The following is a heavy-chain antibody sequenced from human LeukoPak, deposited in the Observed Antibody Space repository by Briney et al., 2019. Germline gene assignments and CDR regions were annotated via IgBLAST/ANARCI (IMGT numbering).Heavy chain of an antibody. Sequence: GGSLRFSCAASGFTFSSYAMSRVRQAPGKGLEWVSAISGSGGSTYYADSVKGRFTISRDNSKNTLYLQMNSLRAEDTAVYYCAKSPYIPDWLLLDYWGQGTLVTVSS. CDR1: GFTFSSYA. J-gene: IGHJ4*02. CDR3: AKSPYIPDWLLLDY. V-gene: IGHV3-23*01. D-gene: IGHD3-9*01. CDR2: ISGSGGST.